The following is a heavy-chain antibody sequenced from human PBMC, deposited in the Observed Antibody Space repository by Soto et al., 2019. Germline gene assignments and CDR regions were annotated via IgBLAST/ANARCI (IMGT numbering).Heavy chain of an antibody. CDR3: ARDSPSIYGDYVGIDY. J-gene: IGHJ4*02. V-gene: IGHV1-18*01. Sequence: ASVKVSCKASGYTFTSYGISWVRQAPGQGLEWMGWISAYNGNTNYAQKLQGRVTMTTDTSTCTAYMELRSLRSDDTAVYYCARDSPSIYGDYVGIDYWGQGTLVTVSS. CDR1: GYTFTSYG. CDR2: ISAYNGNT. D-gene: IGHD4-17*01.